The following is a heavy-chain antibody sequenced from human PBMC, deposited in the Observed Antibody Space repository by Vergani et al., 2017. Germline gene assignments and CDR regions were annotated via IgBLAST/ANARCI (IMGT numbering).Heavy chain of an antibody. J-gene: IGHJ6*03. CDR3: ARGQTGYSRDWSTYFFYMDV. CDR2: VYYSGTT. V-gene: IGHV4-30-2*01. D-gene: IGHD3/OR15-3a*01. CDR1: GDAISRDTYS. Sequence: QLQLQESDSRLVNPSQTLSLTCTLSGDAISRDTYSWNWVPQPPGKPLEWIGSVYYSGTTYYNPSLGGRVTMSIDKSKNHFSLTLTSVTAADSAFYFCARGQTGYSRDWSTYFFYMDVWGKGTTVTVSS.